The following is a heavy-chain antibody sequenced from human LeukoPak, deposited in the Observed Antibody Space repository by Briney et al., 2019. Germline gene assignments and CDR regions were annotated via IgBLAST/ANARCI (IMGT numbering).Heavy chain of an antibody. CDR3: ARDHLRAFDY. CDR1: GDSVSSNSVA. CDR2: TYYKSKWYN. Sequence: SQTLSLTCAISGDSVSSNSVAWNWIRQSPSRGLEWLGRTYYKSKWYNGYGVSVNGRITINPDTSKNQYTLHLNSVTPEDTAVYYCARDHLRAFDYWGQGTLVTVSS. V-gene: IGHV6-1*01. J-gene: IGHJ4*02.